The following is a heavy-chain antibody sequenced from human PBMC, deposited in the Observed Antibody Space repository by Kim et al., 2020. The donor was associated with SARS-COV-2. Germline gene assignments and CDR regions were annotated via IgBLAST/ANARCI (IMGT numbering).Heavy chain of an antibody. CDR2: IKEHGSEK. V-gene: IGHV3-7*01. J-gene: IGHJ4*02. CDR1: GFTFSSYW. Sequence: GGSLRLSCAASGFTFSSYWMTWVRQAPGKGLEWVASIKEHGSEKYYVDSVKGRFTISRDNAKKSLYLQMNSLRAEDTAVYYCARLYSSGWHNFDYWGQVT. CDR3: ARLYSSGWHNFDY. D-gene: IGHD6-19*01.